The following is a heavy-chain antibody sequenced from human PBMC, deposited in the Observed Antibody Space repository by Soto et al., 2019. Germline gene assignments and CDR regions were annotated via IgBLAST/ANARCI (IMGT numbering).Heavy chain of an antibody. D-gene: IGHD4-17*01. Sequence: LGESLKISCKGSGYSFTSYWIAWVRQMPGKGLECMGIIYPADSDTRYSPSFQGQVTISADKSITTAYLQWSSLMASDTAIYYCARSYTGDYEYYFDYWGQGTLVTVSS. CDR2: IYPADSDT. V-gene: IGHV5-51*01. CDR3: ARSYTGDYEYYFDY. CDR1: GYSFTSYW. J-gene: IGHJ4*02.